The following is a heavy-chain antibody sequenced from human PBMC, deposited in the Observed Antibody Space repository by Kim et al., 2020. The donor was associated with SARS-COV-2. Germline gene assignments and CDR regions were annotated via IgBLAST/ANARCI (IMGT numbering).Heavy chain of an antibody. CDR1: GYTFNTYG. CDR2: ISGYNGNT. D-gene: IGHD3-22*01. J-gene: IGHJ6*02. CDR3: ARDSGYSTFAGAYGMDV. V-gene: IGHV1-18*01. Sequence: ASVKVSCKASGYTFNTYGLSWVRQAPGQGLEWMGWISGYNGNTNYAQKVQGRVTMTTDTSTSTAFMELRRLRSDDTAVYYCARDSGYSTFAGAYGMDVWGQGTAVTVSS.